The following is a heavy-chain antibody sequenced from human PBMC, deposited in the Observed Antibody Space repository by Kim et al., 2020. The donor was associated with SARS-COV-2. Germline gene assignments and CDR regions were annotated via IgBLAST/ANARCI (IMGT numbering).Heavy chain of an antibody. D-gene: IGHD2-2*01. V-gene: IGHV1-69*13. Sequence: SVKVSCKASGGTFSSYAISWVRQAPGQGLEWMGGIIPIFGTANYAQKFQGRVTITADESTSTAYMELSSLRSEDTAVYYCARRRGCSSTSCRNWFDPWGQGTLVTVSS. CDR2: IIPIFGTA. CDR1: GGTFSSYA. CDR3: ARRRGCSSTSCRNWFDP. J-gene: IGHJ5*02.